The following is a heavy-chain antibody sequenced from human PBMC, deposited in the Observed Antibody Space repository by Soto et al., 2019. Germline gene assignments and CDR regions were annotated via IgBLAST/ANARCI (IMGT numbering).Heavy chain of an antibody. D-gene: IGHD5-18*01. CDR2: IIPIFGTA. CDR3: ARGQVGRDTAMVTNWFDP. J-gene: IGHJ5*02. CDR1: GGTVSSYA. V-gene: IGHV1-69*01. Sequence: QVQLVQSGAEVKKPGSSVKVSCKASGGTVSSYAISWVRQAPGQGLEWMGGIIPIFGTANYAQKFQGRVTITADESTSTAYMELSSLRSEDTAVYYCARGQVGRDTAMVTNWFDPWGQGTLVTVSS.